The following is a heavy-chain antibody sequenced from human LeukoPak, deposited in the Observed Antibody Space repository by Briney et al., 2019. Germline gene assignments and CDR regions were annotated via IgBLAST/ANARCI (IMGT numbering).Heavy chain of an antibody. D-gene: IGHD5-24*01. Sequence: SETLSLTCTVSGGSINNGGYYWSWIRQHPGKGLEWIGYIYYSGSSYYNPSLRSRVTISVDTSKNHFSLKLSSVTAADTAVYYCARNRDGYNSFDYWGQGTLVTVPS. CDR3: ARNRDGYNSFDY. CDR1: GGSINNGGYY. CDR2: IYYSGSS. V-gene: IGHV4-31*03. J-gene: IGHJ4*02.